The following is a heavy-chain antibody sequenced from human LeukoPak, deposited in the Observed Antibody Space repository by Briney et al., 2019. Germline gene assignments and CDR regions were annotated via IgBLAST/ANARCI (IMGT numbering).Heavy chain of an antibody. V-gene: IGHV3-15*01. Sequence: PGGSLRLSCAASGFTFSDAWMSWVRQAPGKGLEWVGRVKSKTDGGTTDYAAPVKGRFTVSRDDSKNTLYLQMNSLKTEETAVYYWTTDRGKSYYDSGGYLIDYWGPGTLVTVSS. CDR3: TTDRGKSYYDSGGYLIDY. CDR2: VKSKTDGGTT. D-gene: IGHD3-22*01. J-gene: IGHJ4*02. CDR1: GFTFSDAW.